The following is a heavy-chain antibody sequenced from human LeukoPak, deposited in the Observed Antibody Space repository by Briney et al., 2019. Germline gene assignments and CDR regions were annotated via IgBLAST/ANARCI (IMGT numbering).Heavy chain of an antibody. D-gene: IGHD6-13*01. V-gene: IGHV3-13*01. CDR2: IGTAGDT. J-gene: IGHJ5*02. CDR1: GFTFSSYD. Sequence: PGGSLRLSCAASGFTFSSYDMHWVRQATGKGLEWVSAIGTAGDTYYPGSVKGRFTISRENAKNSLYLQMNSLRAGDTAVYYCARADSSSWYGTWGQGTLVTVSS. CDR3: ARADSSSWYGT.